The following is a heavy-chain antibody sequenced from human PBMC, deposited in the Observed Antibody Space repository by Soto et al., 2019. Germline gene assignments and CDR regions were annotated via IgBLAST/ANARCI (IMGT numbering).Heavy chain of an antibody. D-gene: IGHD3-10*01. Sequence: SVKVSCKASGGTFSSYAISWVRQAPGQGLEWMGGIIPIFGTANYAQKFQGRVTITADESTSTAYMELSSLRSEDTAVYYCARALGVDYGSGSSYYYYGMDVWGQGTTVTVSS. CDR1: GGTFSSYA. V-gene: IGHV1-69*13. J-gene: IGHJ6*02. CDR2: IIPIFGTA. CDR3: ARALGVDYGSGSSYYYYGMDV.